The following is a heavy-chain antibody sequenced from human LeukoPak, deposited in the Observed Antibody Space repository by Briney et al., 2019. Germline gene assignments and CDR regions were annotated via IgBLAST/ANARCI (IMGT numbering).Heavy chain of an antibody. CDR2: ISYDGRNI. CDR3: AKGPLRGTAAAIDY. D-gene: IGHD2-2*01. CDR1: GFTFNNYG. J-gene: IGHJ4*02. Sequence: GGSLRLSCAASGFTFNNYGMHWARQAPGKGLEWVAVISYDGRNIHYPDSVKGRFTISRDISTDTLWLQMDSLRTEDTAVYYCAKGPLRGTAAAIDYWGQGTLVTVSS. V-gene: IGHV3-30*18.